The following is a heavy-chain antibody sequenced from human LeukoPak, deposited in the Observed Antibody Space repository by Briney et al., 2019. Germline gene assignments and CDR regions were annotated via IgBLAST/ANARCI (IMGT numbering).Heavy chain of an antibody. D-gene: IGHD3-16*01. CDR2: ISTSGSSI. Sequence: GGSLRLSCAASGFTFSRFEMNWVRQAPGKGLEWVSSISTSGSSIYYADSVKGRFTISRDNAKNSLYLQMNSLRAEDTAVYYCARQLLGLTFTVDTGGPETLSPSP. J-gene: IGHJ4*02. V-gene: IGHV3-48*03. CDR3: ARQLLGLTFTVDT. CDR1: GFTFSRFE.